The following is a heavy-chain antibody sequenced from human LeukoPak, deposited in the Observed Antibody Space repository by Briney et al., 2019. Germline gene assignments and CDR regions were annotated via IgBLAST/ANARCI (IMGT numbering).Heavy chain of an antibody. CDR1: GFTFDDYA. V-gene: IGHV3-9*03. CDR3: AKDKSSAWSDSSGYQDY. D-gene: IGHD3-22*01. J-gene: IGHJ4*02. Sequence: GRSLRLSCAASGFTFDDYAMHWVRQVPGKGLEWVSVISCNSGSIGYADSVKGRFTISRDNAKNSLYLQINSLRAEDMALYYCAKDKSSAWSDSSGYQDYWGQGTLVTVSS. CDR2: ISCNSGSI.